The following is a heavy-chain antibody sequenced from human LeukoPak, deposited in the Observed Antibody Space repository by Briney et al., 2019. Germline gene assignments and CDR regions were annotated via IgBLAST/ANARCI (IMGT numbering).Heavy chain of an antibody. CDR1: GFSFSTDS. Sequence: GGSLRLSCAASGFSFSTDSMNWVRQVPGKGLEWISYISSNRATTHYADSVNGRFTISRDNAKNSLYLHMNSLTADDAAVYYCARDTRSLIDYWGQGTLVTVSS. V-gene: IGHV3-48*01. CDR2: ISSNRATT. D-gene: IGHD1-26*01. J-gene: IGHJ4*02. CDR3: ARDTRSLIDY.